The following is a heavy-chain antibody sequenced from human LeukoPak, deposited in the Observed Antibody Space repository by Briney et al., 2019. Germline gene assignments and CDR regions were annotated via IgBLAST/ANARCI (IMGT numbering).Heavy chain of an antibody. D-gene: IGHD1-26*01. V-gene: IGHV3-21*01. CDR1: GFTFSTYS. J-gene: IGHJ6*03. CDR2: ISSSSSYI. Sequence: PGGSLRLSCEVSGFTFSTYSMNWVRQAPGKGLEWVSSISSSSSYIYYADSVKGRFTISRDNAKNSLFLQMDSLGPEDTAVYYCARDPYSGNYGNDYYYYMDVWGKGTTVTISS. CDR3: ARDPYSGNYGNDYYYYMDV.